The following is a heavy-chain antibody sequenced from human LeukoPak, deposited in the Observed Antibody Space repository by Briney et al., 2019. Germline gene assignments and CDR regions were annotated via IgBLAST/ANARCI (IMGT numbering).Heavy chain of an antibody. D-gene: IGHD1-26*01. CDR1: GYTFTAYY. V-gene: IGHV1-2*02. CDR3: ARGQWELLFAFDI. Sequence: ASVKVSCKASGYTFTAYYMHWVRQAPGQGLEWMGWINPNSGGTNYAQKFQGRVTMTRDTSISTAYMELSRLRSDDTAVYYCARGQWELLFAFDIWGQGTMVTVSS. J-gene: IGHJ3*02. CDR2: INPNSGGT.